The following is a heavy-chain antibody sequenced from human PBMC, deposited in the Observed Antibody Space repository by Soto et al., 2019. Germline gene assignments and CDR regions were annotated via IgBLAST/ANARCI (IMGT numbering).Heavy chain of an antibody. Sequence: SETLSLTCTVSGGSISSYYWSWIRQPPGKGLEWIGYIYYSGSTNYNPSLKSRVTISVDTSKNQFSLKLSSVTAADTAVYYCARQRTGYNYYSNMDVWGKGTTVPV. CDR1: GGSISSYY. D-gene: IGHD2-2*02. CDR2: IYYSGST. J-gene: IGHJ6*03. V-gene: IGHV4-59*08. CDR3: ARQRTGYNYYSNMDV.